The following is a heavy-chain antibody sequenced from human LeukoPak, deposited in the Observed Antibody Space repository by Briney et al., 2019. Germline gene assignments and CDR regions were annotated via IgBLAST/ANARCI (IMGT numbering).Heavy chain of an antibody. V-gene: IGHV3-21*01. Sequence: GGSLRLSCAASGFTFSSYSMHWVRQATGKGLEWVSSISSSGYIYYAGSVKGRFTISRDNAKNSLYLQMNSLRAEDTAVYYCARGCGTSCYAFDYWGQGTLVTVSS. CDR1: GFTFSSYS. D-gene: IGHD2-2*01. CDR2: ISSSGYI. J-gene: IGHJ4*02. CDR3: ARGCGTSCYAFDY.